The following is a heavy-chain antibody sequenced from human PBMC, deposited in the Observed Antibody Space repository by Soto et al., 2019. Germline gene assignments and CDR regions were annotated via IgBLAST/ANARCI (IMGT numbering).Heavy chain of an antibody. CDR1: GGSISSGGYS. Sequence: SETLSLTCAVSGGSISSGGYSWSWIRQPPGKGMEWIGYIYHSGSTYYKPSLKSRVTISVDRSKNQFSLKLSSVTAADTAVYYCAIVRNVPGTVTTFLEGRLWYFDLWGRGTLVTVSS. J-gene: IGHJ2*01. V-gene: IGHV4-30-2*01. CDR2: IYHSGST. D-gene: IGHD4-17*01. CDR3: AIVRNVPGTVTTFLEGRLWYFDL.